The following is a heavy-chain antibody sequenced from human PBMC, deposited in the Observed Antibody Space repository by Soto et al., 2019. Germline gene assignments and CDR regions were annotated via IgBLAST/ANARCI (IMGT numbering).Heavy chain of an antibody. V-gene: IGHV1-2*02. Sequence: ASVKVSCKASGFSFTGYYIHWLRQAPGQGLEWMGWINAHSGGTEYAQKFQGRVTLTRDTSVATAYLTLTSLTSDDTALYYCAKDLTRQLAYWLDPWGQGTQVTVS. CDR2: INAHSGGT. D-gene: IGHD6-6*01. CDR1: GFSFTGYY. CDR3: AKDLTRQLAYWLDP. J-gene: IGHJ5*02.